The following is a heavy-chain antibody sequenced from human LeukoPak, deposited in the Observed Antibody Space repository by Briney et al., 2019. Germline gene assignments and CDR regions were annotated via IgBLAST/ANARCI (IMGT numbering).Heavy chain of an antibody. V-gene: IGHV3-21*01. J-gene: IGHJ6*02. CDR2: ISSSSSYI. CDR1: GFTFSHYS. Sequence: GGSLRLSCAASGFTFSHYSMNWVRQAPGKGLEWVSSISSSSSYIYYADSVKGRFTLSRDNAKNSLYLQMNSLRDEDTAVYYCAREIHCSSTRCYSYYYGMDVWGQGTTVTVSS. CDR3: AREIHCSSTRCYSYYYGMDV. D-gene: IGHD2-2*01.